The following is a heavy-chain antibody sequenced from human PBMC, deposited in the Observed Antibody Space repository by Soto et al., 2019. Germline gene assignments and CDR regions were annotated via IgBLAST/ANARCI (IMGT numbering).Heavy chain of an antibody. CDR3: ARDRCMIKGYCSGGSLDV. CDR1: GFTFSSYD. V-gene: IGHV3-13*01. D-gene: IGHD2-15*01. CDR2: IGTAGDT. J-gene: IGHJ6*04. Sequence: GGSLRLSCAASGFTFSSYDMHWVRQATGKGLEWVSAIGTAGDTYYPGSVKGRFTISRENAKNSLYLQMNSLRAGDTAVYYCARDRCMIKGYCSGGSLDVWGKGTTVTVSS.